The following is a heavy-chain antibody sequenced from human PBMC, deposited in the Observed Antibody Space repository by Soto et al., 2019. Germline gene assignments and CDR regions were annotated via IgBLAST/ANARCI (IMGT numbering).Heavy chain of an antibody. Sequence: GGSLRLSCAASGFTFSSYAMHWVRQAPGKGLEWVAVISYDGSNKYYADSVKGRFTISRDNSKNTLYLQMNSLRAEDTAVYYCARDGEMATPWGLGPYFDYWGQGTLVTVSS. CDR3: ARDGEMATPWGLGPYFDY. J-gene: IGHJ4*02. CDR1: GFTFSSYA. V-gene: IGHV3-30-3*01. D-gene: IGHD3-16*01. CDR2: ISYDGSNK.